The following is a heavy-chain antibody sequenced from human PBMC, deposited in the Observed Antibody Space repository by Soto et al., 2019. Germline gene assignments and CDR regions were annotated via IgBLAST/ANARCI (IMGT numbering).Heavy chain of an antibody. D-gene: IGHD1-26*01. J-gene: IGHJ5*02. CDR2: ISGSGGST. CDR3: AKDGGIVGASNWFDP. Sequence: GGSLRLSCAASGFTFSSYAMSWVRQAPGKGLEWVSAISGSGGSTYYADSVKGRFTISRDNSKNTLSLQMNSLRAEDTAVYYCAKDGGIVGASNWFDPWGQGTLVTVSS. CDR1: GFTFSSYA. V-gene: IGHV3-23*01.